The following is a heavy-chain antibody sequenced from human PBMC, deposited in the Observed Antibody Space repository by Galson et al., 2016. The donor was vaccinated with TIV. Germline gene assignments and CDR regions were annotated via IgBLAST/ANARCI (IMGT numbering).Heavy chain of an antibody. CDR3: VKDQRVPYSSGWYDY. Sequence: SLRLSCAASGFTFSSYAMSWVRQAPGEGLEWVSSISVSGISTYYADSVKGRFTISRDNSKNTLYLQMNSLRAEDTAVYYCVKDQRVPYSSGWYDYWGQGTLVTVSS. CDR2: ISVSGIST. J-gene: IGHJ4*02. D-gene: IGHD6-19*01. CDR1: GFTFSSYA. V-gene: IGHV3-23*01.